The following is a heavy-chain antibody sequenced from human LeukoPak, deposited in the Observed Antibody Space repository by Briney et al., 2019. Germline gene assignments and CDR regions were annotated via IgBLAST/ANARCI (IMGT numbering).Heavy chain of an antibody. Sequence: PSETLSLTCTVSGGSISSYYWSWIRQPPGKGLEWIGYICYSGSTNYNPSLKSRVTISVDTSKNQFSLKLTSVTAADTAVYYCARGLFYDFWSGYLPHWFDPWGQGTLVTVSS. D-gene: IGHD3-3*01. CDR3: ARGLFYDFWSGYLPHWFDP. CDR1: GGSISSYY. J-gene: IGHJ5*02. V-gene: IGHV4-59*08. CDR2: ICYSGST.